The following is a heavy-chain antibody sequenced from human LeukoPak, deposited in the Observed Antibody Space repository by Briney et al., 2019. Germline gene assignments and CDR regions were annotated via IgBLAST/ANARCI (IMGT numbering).Heavy chain of an antibody. CDR1: GYSVSSGYY. V-gene: IGHV4-38-2*02. J-gene: IGHJ3*02. D-gene: IGHD4-11*01. Sequence: SETLSLTCSVSGYSVSSGYYWGWIRQPPGKGLEWIGTIYHSGKAYYNPSLKSRVTMSVDTPKNQFSLRLTSVTAADTAVYYCANSLGSKNAFHIWGQGTMVTVSS. CDR2: IYHSGKA. CDR3: ANSLGSKNAFHI.